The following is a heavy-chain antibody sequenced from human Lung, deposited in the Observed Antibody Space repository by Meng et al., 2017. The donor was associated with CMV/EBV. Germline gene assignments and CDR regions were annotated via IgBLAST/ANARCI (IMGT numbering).Heavy chain of an antibody. V-gene: IGHV7-4-1*01. CDR3: ARGNGWRFDY. J-gene: IGHJ4*02. CDR1: GYTFTSSS. CDR2: ININTGNP. D-gene: IGHD6-19*01. Sequence: HVHLVPSGSELKKPGDSVKVSCQAAGYTFTSSSMNWVRHAPGQGLEWMGWININTGNPTYAQGLTGRFVFSLDTSVSTAYLQIDSLKADDTAVYYCARGNGWRFDYWGQGTLVTVSS.